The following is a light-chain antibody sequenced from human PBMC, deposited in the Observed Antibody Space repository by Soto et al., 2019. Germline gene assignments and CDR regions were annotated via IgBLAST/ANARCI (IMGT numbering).Light chain of an antibody. Sequence: IQLTQSPSSLSASVGDRVTITCRASQGISSYLAWYQQKPGKAPKLLIYAASTLQSGVPSRFGGSGSGTDFTLTISSLQPEDFATYYCQQLNSYPPTFGGGTKVEIK. CDR3: QQLNSYPPT. V-gene: IGKV1-9*01. CDR2: AAS. CDR1: QGISSY. J-gene: IGKJ4*01.